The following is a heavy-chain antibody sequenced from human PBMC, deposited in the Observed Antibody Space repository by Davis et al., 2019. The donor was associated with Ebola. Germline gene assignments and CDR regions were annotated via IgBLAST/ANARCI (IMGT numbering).Heavy chain of an antibody. CDR1: GGSFSGYY. D-gene: IGHD3-10*01. CDR3: ARLAFGETGLDV. CDR2: ISSSGSTI. Sequence: PSETLSLTCAVYGGSFSGYYWSWIRQPPGKGLEWVSYISSSGSTIYYADSVKGRFTISRDNAKNSLYLQMNSLRSEDTAVYYCARLAFGETGLDVWGKGTTVTVSS. V-gene: IGHV3-11*01. J-gene: IGHJ6*04.